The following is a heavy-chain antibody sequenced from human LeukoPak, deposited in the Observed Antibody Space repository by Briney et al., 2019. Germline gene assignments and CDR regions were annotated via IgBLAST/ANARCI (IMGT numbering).Heavy chain of an antibody. V-gene: IGHV3-23*01. CDR1: GFTFSSYA. D-gene: IGHD3-22*01. J-gene: IGHJ4*02. Sequence: GGSLRLSCAASGFTFSSYAMSWVRQAPGKWLEWVSAISGSGGSTYYADSVKGRFTISRDNSKNTLYLQMNSLRAEDTAVYYCAKVQNVYYDSSGYLFDYWGQGTLVTVSS. CDR3: AKVQNVYYDSSGYLFDY. CDR2: ISGSGGST.